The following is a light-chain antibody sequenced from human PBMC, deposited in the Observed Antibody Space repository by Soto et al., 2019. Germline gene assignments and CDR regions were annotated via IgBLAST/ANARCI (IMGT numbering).Light chain of an antibody. J-gene: IGKJ1*01. CDR1: QCVSSTY. CDR2: GAS. Sequence: EIVLTQSPGTLSLSPGERATLYCRASQCVSSTYLAWYQQKPGQAPRLLIYGASSRATGIPDRFSGSGSGTDFTLTISRLEPEDFAMYYCQQYGSSPGTFGQGTKVDIK. V-gene: IGKV3-20*01. CDR3: QQYGSSPGT.